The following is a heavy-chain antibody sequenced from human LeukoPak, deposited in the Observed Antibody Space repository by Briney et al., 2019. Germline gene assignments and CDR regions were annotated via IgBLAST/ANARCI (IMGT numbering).Heavy chain of an antibody. CDR3: ARDHPFPYYYDSSGYPRADY. J-gene: IGHJ4*02. Sequence: GASVKVSCKASGYTFTRYGISWVRQAPGQGLVWMGWISAYNGNTNYAQKLQGRVTMTTDTSTSTAYMELRSLRSDDTAVYYCARDHPFPYYYDSSGYPRADYWGQGTLVTVSS. CDR1: GYTFTRYG. CDR2: ISAYNGNT. D-gene: IGHD3-22*01. V-gene: IGHV1-18*01.